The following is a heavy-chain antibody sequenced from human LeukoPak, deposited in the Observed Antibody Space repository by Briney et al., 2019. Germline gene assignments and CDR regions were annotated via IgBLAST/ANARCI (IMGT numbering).Heavy chain of an antibody. CDR2: IFYSGST. CDR3: ARDLRRGGYYYDSSGYYPNWFDP. Sequence: SETLSLTCTVSGGSISTSNYYWGWIRQPPGKGLEWIGNIFYSGSTYYSPSLRSRVTISVDTSKNQFSLKLSSVTAADTAVYYCARDLRRGGYYYDSSGYYPNWFDPWGQGTLVTVSS. J-gene: IGHJ5*02. V-gene: IGHV4-39*07. D-gene: IGHD3-22*01. CDR1: GGSISTSNYY.